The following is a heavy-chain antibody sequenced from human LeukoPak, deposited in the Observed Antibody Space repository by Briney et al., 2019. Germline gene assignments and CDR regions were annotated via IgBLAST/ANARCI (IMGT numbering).Heavy chain of an antibody. Sequence: GGSLRLSCAASGFTFSSYSMNWVRQAPGKGLEWVANIKQDGSEKYYVDSVKGRFTISRDNAKNSLYLQMNSLRAEDTAVYYCARVTTVTTYAFDIWGQGTMVTVSS. J-gene: IGHJ3*02. CDR1: GFTFSSYS. CDR3: ARVTTVTTYAFDI. D-gene: IGHD4-17*01. V-gene: IGHV3-7*04. CDR2: IKQDGSEK.